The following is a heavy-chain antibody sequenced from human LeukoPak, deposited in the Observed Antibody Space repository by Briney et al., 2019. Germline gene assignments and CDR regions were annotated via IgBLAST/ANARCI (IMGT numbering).Heavy chain of an antibody. D-gene: IGHD6-19*01. CDR1: GYSISSGYY. V-gene: IGHV4-38-2*02. Sequence: SETLSLTCTVSGYSISSGYYWGWIRQPPGKGLEWIGSIYHSGSTYYNPSLKSRVTISVDTSKNQFSLKLSSVTAADTAVYYCARCVRSGWSSRFDPWGQGTLVTVSS. CDR3: ARCVRSGWSSRFDP. J-gene: IGHJ5*02. CDR2: IYHSGST.